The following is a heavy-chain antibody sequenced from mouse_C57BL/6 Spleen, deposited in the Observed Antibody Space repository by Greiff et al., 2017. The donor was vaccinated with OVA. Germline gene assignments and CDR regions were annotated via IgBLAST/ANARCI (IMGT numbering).Heavy chain of an antibody. CDR2: IYPGDGDT. V-gene: IGHV1-82*01. CDR3: ALDSSHYAMDY. J-gene: IGHJ4*01. Sequence: VQLQQSGPELVKPGASVKISCKASGYAFSSSWMNWVKQRPGKSLEWIGRIYPGDGDTNYNGKFKGKATLTADKSSSTAYMQLSSLTSEDSAVYFCALDSSHYAMDYWGQGTSVTVSS. D-gene: IGHD3-2*02. CDR1: GYAFSSSW.